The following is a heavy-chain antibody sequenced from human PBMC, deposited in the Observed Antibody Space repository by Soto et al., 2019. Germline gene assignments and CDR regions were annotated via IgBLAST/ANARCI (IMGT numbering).Heavy chain of an antibody. J-gene: IGHJ4*02. CDR3: VSWVSAHFDY. CDR1: GYSINSDYY. Sequence: PSETLSLTCTVSGYSINSDYYWGWIRQPPGKGLEWIGSIYRGGNTYYNPSLKSRVTISTATSKNQFSLRLTSVPAEDTAVYYCVSWVSAHFDYWGQGTLVTVS. V-gene: IGHV4-38-2*02. CDR2: IYRGGNT. D-gene: IGHD2-8*01.